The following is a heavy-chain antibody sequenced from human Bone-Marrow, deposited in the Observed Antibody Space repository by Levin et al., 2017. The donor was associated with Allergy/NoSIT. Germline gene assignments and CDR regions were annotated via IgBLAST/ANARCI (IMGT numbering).Heavy chain of an antibody. CDR1: RFTFDDYD. V-gene: IGHV3-20*01. Sequence: GGSLRLSCVASRFTFDDYDMSWVRQAPGKGLEWVSAINWDGGSTGYADSVKGRFTISRDNAKNSLYLQMNSLRDEDTALYDGARQSSRWGSDYYCDLWGRGTLVTVSS. J-gene: IGHJ2*01. CDR2: INWDGGST. CDR3: ARQSSRWGSDYYCDL. D-gene: IGHD4-17*01.